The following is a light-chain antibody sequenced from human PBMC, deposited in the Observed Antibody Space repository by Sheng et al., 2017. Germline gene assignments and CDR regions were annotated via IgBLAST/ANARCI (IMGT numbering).Light chain of an antibody. J-gene: IGKJ1*01. Sequence: EIVLTQSPGTLSLSPGERATLSCRASQSISSSLAWYQQKPGQAPRLLIYDASSRATGIPARFSGSGSGTDFTLTISSLDPEDFAVYYCQQRGHWPPWTFGQGTKVEIK. CDR1: QSISSS. CDR3: QQRGHWPPWT. V-gene: IGKV3-11*01. CDR2: DAS.